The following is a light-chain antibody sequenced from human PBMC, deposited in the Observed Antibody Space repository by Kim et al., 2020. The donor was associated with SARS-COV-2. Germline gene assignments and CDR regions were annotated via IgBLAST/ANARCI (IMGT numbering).Light chain of an antibody. CDR3: QQYDLYPLT. CDR1: QGIGNY. J-gene: IGKJ4*01. Sequence: ASVGDRVTVACRASQGIGNYLAWIQQKPGKAPKSLIYAASSLQSGVPSKCSGSGSGTYFTLTISSLQPEDCATYYCQQYDLYPLTFGGGTKVDIK. V-gene: IGKV1-16*02. CDR2: AAS.